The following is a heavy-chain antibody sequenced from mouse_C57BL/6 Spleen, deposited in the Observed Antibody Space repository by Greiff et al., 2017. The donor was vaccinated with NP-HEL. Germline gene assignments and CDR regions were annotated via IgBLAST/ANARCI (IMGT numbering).Heavy chain of an antibody. CDR2: IDPNSGGT. J-gene: IGHJ3*01. CDR1: GYSFTSYW. CDR3: ARCSGGNYYGSPWFAY. D-gene: IGHD1-1*01. Sequence: VQLQQPGAELVKPGASVKLSCKASGYSFTSYWMHWVKQRPGRGLEWIGRIDPNSGGTKYNEKFKSQATLTVDKPSSPAYMQLSSLTSEDSAVYYCARCSGGNYYGSPWFAYWGQGTLVTVSA. V-gene: IGHV1-72*01.